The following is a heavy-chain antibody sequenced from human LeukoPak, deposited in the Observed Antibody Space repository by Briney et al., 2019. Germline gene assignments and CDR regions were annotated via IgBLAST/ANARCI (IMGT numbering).Heavy chain of an antibody. CDR2: INQSGST. Sequence: SETLSLTCTVSGGSISSYYWSWIRQPPGKGLEWIGEINQSGSTNYNPSLKSRVTISVDTSKNQFSLKLSSVTAADTAVYYCARGPFYCSGGSCYSRNGKNWYFDLWGRGTLVTVSS. CDR3: ARGPFYCSGGSCYSRNGKNWYFDL. J-gene: IGHJ2*01. V-gene: IGHV4-34*01. CDR1: GGSISSYY. D-gene: IGHD2-15*01.